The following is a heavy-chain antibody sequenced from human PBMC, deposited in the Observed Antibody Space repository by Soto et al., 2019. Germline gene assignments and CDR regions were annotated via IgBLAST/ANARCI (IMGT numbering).Heavy chain of an antibody. D-gene: IGHD6-19*01. CDR1: GYTFTSYD. V-gene: IGHV1-8*02. J-gene: IGHJ3*02. Sequence: ASLKVSCKASGYTFTSYDINWVRQATGQGLGWMGWMHPNSGNTGYAQKFQGRVTMTRNTSISTAYMELSRLRSVDTAMHYCAAHSGWYGAFDIWGQGTMGTVSS. CDR3: AAHSGWYGAFDI. CDR2: MHPNSGNT.